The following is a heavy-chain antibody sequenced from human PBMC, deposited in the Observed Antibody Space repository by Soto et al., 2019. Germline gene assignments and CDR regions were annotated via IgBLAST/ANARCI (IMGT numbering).Heavy chain of an antibody. CDR2: VYRSGAI. V-gene: IGHV4-4*02. Sequence: PSETLSLTCAVSSGSISSTDWWSWVRQSPGKGLEWIGEVYRSGAINYSPSFSSRITISVDESRNQFSLKMYFMAAADTAVYYCARDRYGDYNYYYGMDVWGQGTTVTVSS. D-gene: IGHD4-17*01. J-gene: IGHJ6*02. CDR3: ARDRYGDYNYYYGMDV. CDR1: SGSISSTDW.